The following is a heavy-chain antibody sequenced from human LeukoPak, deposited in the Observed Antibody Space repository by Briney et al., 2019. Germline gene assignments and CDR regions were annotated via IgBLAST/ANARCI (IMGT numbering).Heavy chain of an antibody. D-gene: IGHD6-19*01. Sequence: GGSLRLSCAASGFTFSDYYMSWIRQAPGKGLEWVAVISYDGSNEYYPDSVKGRFTISRDNSKNTLYLQMNSLRAEDTAVYYCARDSSGSYNWFDPWGQGTLVTVSS. CDR1: GFTFSDYY. CDR3: ARDSSGSYNWFDP. CDR2: ISYDGSNE. J-gene: IGHJ5*02. V-gene: IGHV3-30*03.